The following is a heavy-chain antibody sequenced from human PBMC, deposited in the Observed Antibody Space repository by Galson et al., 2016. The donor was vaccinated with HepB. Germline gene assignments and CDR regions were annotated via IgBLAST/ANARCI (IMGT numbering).Heavy chain of an antibody. CDR3: ATVSRSGTSSDY. D-gene: IGHD1-26*01. CDR1: GYTFTGYY. V-gene: IGHV1-69-2*01. Sequence: VKVSCKVSGYTFTGYYIHWVQQAPGKGLEWMGLVHLEDGETIYARKFQGGVTITADTSRDTAYMELSSLRSEDTAVYYCATVSRSGTSSDYWGQGTLVTVSS. J-gene: IGHJ4*02. CDR2: VHLEDGET.